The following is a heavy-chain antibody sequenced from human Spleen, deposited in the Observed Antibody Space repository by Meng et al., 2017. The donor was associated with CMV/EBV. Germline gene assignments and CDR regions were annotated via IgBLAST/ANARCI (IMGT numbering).Heavy chain of an antibody. CDR3: ARWGGMFNDFWSGYLDS. J-gene: IGHJ4*02. CDR2: ISWNSDMI. Sequence: GGSLRLSCAASGFTFSNYWMTWVRQAPGKGLEWAAGISWNSDMIEYADSVKGRFTVSRDNAKNSLYLQMNSLRAEDTALYYCARWGGMFNDFWSGYLDSWGQGVLVTVSS. D-gene: IGHD3-3*01. CDR1: GFTFSNYW. V-gene: IGHV3-9*01.